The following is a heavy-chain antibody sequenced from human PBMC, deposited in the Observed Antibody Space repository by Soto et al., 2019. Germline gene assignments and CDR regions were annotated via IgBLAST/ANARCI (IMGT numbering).Heavy chain of an antibody. CDR3: DRGIVVVTAIPPYNWFDP. J-gene: IGHJ5*02. V-gene: IGHV4-30-4*01. CDR1: GGSISSGDYY. Sequence: QVQLQESGPGLVKPSQTLSLTCTVSGGSISSGDYYWSWIRQPPGKGLEWIGYIYYSGSTYYNPSLKSRVTISVDTSKNQFSLKLSSVTAADTAVYYCDRGIVVVTAIPPYNWFDPWGQGTLVTVSS. CDR2: IYYSGST. D-gene: IGHD2-21*02.